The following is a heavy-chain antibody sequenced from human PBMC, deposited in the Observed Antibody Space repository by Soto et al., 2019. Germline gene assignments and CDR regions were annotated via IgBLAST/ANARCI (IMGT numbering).Heavy chain of an antibody. D-gene: IGHD3-22*01. CDR3: ARGGYYDSSGSRNYPYYGMNV. CDR2: ISPYDGYT. J-gene: IGHJ6*02. V-gene: IGHV1-18*01. CDR1: GYAFTSYG. Sequence: QVQLVQSGAEVKKPGASVKVSCKASGYAFTSYGINWVRQAPGQGLEWLGWISPYDGYTNYAQILQGRVYMTTDTSTKTAYMELRSLRSDVTAMYYCARGGYYDSSGSRNYPYYGMNVWGQGTTVTVSS.